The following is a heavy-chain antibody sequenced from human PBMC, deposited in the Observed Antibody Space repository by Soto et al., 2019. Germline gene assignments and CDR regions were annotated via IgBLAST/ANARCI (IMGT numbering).Heavy chain of an antibody. CDR3: ARDKITGLFDY. D-gene: IGHD2-8*02. J-gene: IGHJ4*02. Sequence: QVQLQQWGAGLLKPSETLSLTCAVYGGSFIGYYWTWIRQPPGTGLEWIGEINHSGSTNYNPSLKSRVTISVDTSKNQFSLKLPFVTAADTAAYYCARDKITGLFDYWGQGTLVTVSS. CDR2: INHSGST. CDR1: GGSFIGYY. V-gene: IGHV4-34*01.